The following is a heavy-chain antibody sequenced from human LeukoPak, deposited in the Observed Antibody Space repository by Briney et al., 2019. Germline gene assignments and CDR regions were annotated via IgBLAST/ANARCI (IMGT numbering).Heavy chain of an antibody. D-gene: IGHD1-26*01. Sequence: GGSLRLSCTASGFTFGDYAMSWVRQAPGKGLEWVSYISSSSSTIYYADSVKGRFTISRDNAKNSLYLQMNSLRAEDTAVYYCARARAEQEVGATGYYYYYMDVWGKGTTVTVSS. CDR2: ISSSSSTI. J-gene: IGHJ6*03. V-gene: IGHV3-48*01. CDR1: GFTFGDYA. CDR3: ARARAEQEVGATGYYYYYMDV.